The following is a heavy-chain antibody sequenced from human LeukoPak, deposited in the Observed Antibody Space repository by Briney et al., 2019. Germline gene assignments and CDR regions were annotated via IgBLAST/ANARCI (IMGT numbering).Heavy chain of an antibody. D-gene: IGHD3-22*01. Sequence: GASVKVSCKASGYTFTSYGISWVRQAPGQGLEWMGWISAYNGNTNYAQKLQGRVTMTTDTSTSTAYMELRSLRSDDTAVYYCARKPIVSNAWYYFDYWGRGTLVTVSS. J-gene: IGHJ4*02. CDR3: ARKPIVSNAWYYFDY. CDR1: GYTFTSYG. V-gene: IGHV1-18*01. CDR2: ISAYNGNT.